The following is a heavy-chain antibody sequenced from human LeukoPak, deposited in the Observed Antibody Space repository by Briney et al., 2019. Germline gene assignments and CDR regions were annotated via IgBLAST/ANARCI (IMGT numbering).Heavy chain of an antibody. CDR1: GGSISSGGYY. CDR3: ARQPGYFDY. V-gene: IGHV4-39*01. Sequence: SQTLSLTCTVSGGSISSGGYYWGWIRQPPGKGLEWIGRIYFSGNAYYNPSLKSRVTISVDTSKNQFSLRLSSVTATDTAVYYCARQPGYFDYWGQGTLVTVSS. J-gene: IGHJ4*02. CDR2: IYFSGNA.